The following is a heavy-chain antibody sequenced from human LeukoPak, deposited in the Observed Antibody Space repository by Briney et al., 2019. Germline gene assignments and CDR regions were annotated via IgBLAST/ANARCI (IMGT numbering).Heavy chain of an antibody. D-gene: IGHD3-10*01. CDR3: AKEFFGSGNYFNGVFDF. Sequence: GGSLRLSCAASGFTFSSYAMSWVRQAPGKGLEWVSSIRGSGGTTNYAVSVKGRFTISRDDSNNTLYLQMNSLRAEDTAVYYCAKEFFGSGNYFNGVFDFWGQGTLVTVSS. J-gene: IGHJ4*02. CDR1: GFTFSSYA. CDR2: IRGSGGTT. V-gene: IGHV3-23*01.